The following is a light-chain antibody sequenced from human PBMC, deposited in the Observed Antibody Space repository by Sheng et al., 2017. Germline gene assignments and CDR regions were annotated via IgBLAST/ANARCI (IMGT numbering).Light chain of an antibody. CDR3: SSYPSSSTVI. CDR1: SSDVGYYNY. J-gene: IGLJ2*01. Sequence: QSALTQPASVSGSPGQSITISCTGASSDVGYYNYVSWYQQHPGKAPKLMIYDVSYRPSGVSNRFSGSKSGNTASLTISGLQTEDEADYYCSSYPSSSTVIFGGGTKLTVL. V-gene: IGLV2-14*03. CDR2: DVS.